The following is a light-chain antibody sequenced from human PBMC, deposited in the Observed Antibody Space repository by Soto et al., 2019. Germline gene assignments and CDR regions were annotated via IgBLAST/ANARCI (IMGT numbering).Light chain of an antibody. CDR1: QSAIST. J-gene: IGKJ4*01. CDR3: HQYYKWPLT. V-gene: IGKV3D-15*01. CDR2: DAS. Sequence: IVMTQSPATLSVSPGERVTLSCRASQSAISTLAWYQQKPGQIPRPLIYDASTRATDIPARVSGSGSGTDFTLTSSILLSEYFAVYCCHQYYKWPLTFGGGTKVDIK.